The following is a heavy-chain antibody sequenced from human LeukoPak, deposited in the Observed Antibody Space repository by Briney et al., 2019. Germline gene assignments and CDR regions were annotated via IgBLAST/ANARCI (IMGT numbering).Heavy chain of an antibody. Sequence: SETLSLTCTVSGGSMSYDYWSWIRQSPGKGLEWIGYIHYSGSTNYNPSLTSRVTISGETSKKRFSLKLSSVTAADPAAYSSASARVEIWFGEANHYGIDVWGKGPTVTVSS. J-gene: IGHJ6*04. CDR3: ASARVEIWFGEANHYGIDV. V-gene: IGHV4-59*01. CDR1: GGSMSYDY. CDR2: IHYSGST. D-gene: IGHD3-10*01.